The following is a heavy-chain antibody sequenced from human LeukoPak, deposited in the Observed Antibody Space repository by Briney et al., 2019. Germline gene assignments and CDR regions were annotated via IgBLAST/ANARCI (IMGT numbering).Heavy chain of an antibody. Sequence: ASVKVSCKASGYTFTSYDINWVRQATGQGLEWMGWMNPNSGNTGYAQKFQGRVTMTRNTSISTAYTELSSLRSEDTAVYYCARGLSFGELSYDAFDIWGQGTMVTVSS. CDR1: GYTFTSYD. J-gene: IGHJ3*02. V-gene: IGHV1-8*01. D-gene: IGHD3-10*01. CDR2: MNPNSGNT. CDR3: ARGLSFGELSYDAFDI.